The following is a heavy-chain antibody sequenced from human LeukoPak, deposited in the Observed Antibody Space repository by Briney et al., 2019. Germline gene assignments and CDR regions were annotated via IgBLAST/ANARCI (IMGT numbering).Heavy chain of an antibody. CDR1: GSSINSAYY. Sequence: PSETLSLTCTVSGSSINSAYYWGWIRQPPGKGLEWIGTIYPSGSTSYNPSLKSRVTISVDTSKNQFSLKLSSVTAADTAVYYCAGVRIQLWRVDYYYYMDVWGKGTTVTVSS. J-gene: IGHJ6*03. D-gene: IGHD5-18*01. CDR2: IYPSGST. CDR3: AGVRIQLWRVDYYYYMDV. V-gene: IGHV4-38-2*02.